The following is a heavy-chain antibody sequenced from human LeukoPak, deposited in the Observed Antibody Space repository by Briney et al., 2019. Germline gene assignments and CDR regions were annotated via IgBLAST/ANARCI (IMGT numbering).Heavy chain of an antibody. D-gene: IGHD2-21*02. CDR2: INHSGST. CDR1: GGSFSGYY. V-gene: IGHV4-34*01. Sequence: SETLSLTCAVYGGSFSGYYWSWIRQPPGKGLEWIGEINHSGSTNYNPSLKSRVTISVDTSKNQFSLKLSSVTAADTAVYYCARGYPEDCGSDCYLGLFDYWGQGTLVTVSS. J-gene: IGHJ4*02. CDR3: ARGYPEDCGSDCYLGLFDY.